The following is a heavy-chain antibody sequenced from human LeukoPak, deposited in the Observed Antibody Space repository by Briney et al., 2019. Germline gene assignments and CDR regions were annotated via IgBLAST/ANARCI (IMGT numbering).Heavy chain of an antibody. Sequence: PGGSLRLSCAASGFTFTTYGMNWVRQAPGKGLEWVSGVTPSGDPTYYADSVKGRFTISRDTPRNTLYLQMNSLRAEDTAVYYCARSFSSEATASDYWGQGTLVTVSS. J-gene: IGHJ4*02. D-gene: IGHD1-26*01. V-gene: IGHV3-23*01. CDR2: VTPSGDPT. CDR1: GFTFTTYG. CDR3: ARSFSSEATASDY.